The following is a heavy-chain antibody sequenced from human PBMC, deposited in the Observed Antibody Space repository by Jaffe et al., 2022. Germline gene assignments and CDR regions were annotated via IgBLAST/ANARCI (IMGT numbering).Heavy chain of an antibody. V-gene: IGHV2-5*02. J-gene: IGHJ4*02. CDR2: IYWDDDK. D-gene: IGHD3-22*01. Sequence: QITLKESGPTLVKPTQTLTLTCTFSGFSLSTNGVGVGWIRQPPGKALEWLALIYWDDDKRYSPSLKSRLTITKDTSKNQVVLTMSNMDFVDTATYFCAHRRKDYDSSGYYFDFWGQGTLVTVSS. CDR1: GFSLSTNGVG. CDR3: AHRRKDYDSSGYYFDF.